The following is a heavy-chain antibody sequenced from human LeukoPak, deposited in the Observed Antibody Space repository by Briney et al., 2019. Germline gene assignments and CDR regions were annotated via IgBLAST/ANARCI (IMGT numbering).Heavy chain of an antibody. CDR3: ARGEGAVGSSPLGAFDI. V-gene: IGHV3-30-3*01. Sequence: GGSLRLSCAASGFTFSSYAMHWVRQAPGKGLEWVAVISYDGSNKYYADSVKGRFTISRDNSKNTLYLQMNSLRAEDTAVYYCARGEGAVGSSPLGAFDIWGQGTMVTVSS. J-gene: IGHJ3*02. D-gene: IGHD6-6*01. CDR1: GFTFSSYA. CDR2: ISYDGSNK.